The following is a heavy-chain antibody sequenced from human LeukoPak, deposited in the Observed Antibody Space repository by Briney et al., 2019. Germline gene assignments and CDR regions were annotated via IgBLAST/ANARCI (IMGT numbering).Heavy chain of an antibody. CDR1: GFTFSSYS. CDR3: ARGGGLDV. CDR2: ISGGGITI. Sequence: GGSLRLSCAASGFTFSSYSISWVRQAPGKGLEWVSHISGGGITIYYADSVKGRFTISRDNAKNSLYLQMSNLRAEDTAVYFCARGGGLDVWGQGATVTVSS. V-gene: IGHV3-48*04. J-gene: IGHJ6*02. D-gene: IGHD3-16*01.